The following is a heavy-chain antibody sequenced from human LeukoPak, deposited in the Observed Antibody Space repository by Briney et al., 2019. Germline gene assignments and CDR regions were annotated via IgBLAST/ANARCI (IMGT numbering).Heavy chain of an antibody. CDR2: IYHSGST. V-gene: IGHV4-4*02. D-gene: IGHD6-19*01. Sequence: SETLSLTCAVSGGSISSSNWWSWVRQPPGKGLEWIGEIYHSGSTNYNPSLKSRVTISVDKSKNQFSLKLSSVTAADTAVYYCARGQEQWLVQRTEDYLDYWVQGTLVTVSS. CDR3: ARGQEQWLVQRTEDYLDY. J-gene: IGHJ4*02. CDR1: GGSISSSNW.